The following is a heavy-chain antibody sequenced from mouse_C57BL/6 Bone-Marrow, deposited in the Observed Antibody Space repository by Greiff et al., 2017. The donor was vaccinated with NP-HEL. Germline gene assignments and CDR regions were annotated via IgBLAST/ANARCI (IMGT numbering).Heavy chain of an antibody. J-gene: IGHJ2*01. CDR1: GFNIKNTY. CDR3: VSYYYGSSWSY. CDR2: IDPANGNT. V-gene: IGHV14-3*01. D-gene: IGHD1-1*01. Sequence: EVKLEESVAELVRPGASVKLSCTASGFNIKNTYMHWVKQRPEQGLEWIGRIDPANGNTKYAPKFQGKATITADTSSNTAYLQLSSLTSEDTATYYCVSYYYGSSWSYWGQGTTLTVSS.